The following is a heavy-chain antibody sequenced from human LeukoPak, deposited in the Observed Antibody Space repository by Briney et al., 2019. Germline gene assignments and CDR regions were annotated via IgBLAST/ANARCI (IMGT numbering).Heavy chain of an antibody. Sequence: GRSLRLSCAASGFTFSNYAMHWVRQAPGKGLDWVALISYDGSTKYYADSVKGRFTISRDNSKNTLYLQMNSLRAEDTAVYYCAKAQYYFDSSGYYLLYYFDYWGQGTLVTVSS. CDR1: GFTFSNYA. CDR2: ISYDGSTK. D-gene: IGHD3-22*01. J-gene: IGHJ4*02. CDR3: AKAQYYFDSSGYYLLYYFDY. V-gene: IGHV3-30-3*01.